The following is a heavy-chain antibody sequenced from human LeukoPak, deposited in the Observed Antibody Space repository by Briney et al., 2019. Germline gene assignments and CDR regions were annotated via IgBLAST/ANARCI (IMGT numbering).Heavy chain of an antibody. J-gene: IGHJ5*02. V-gene: IGHV1-18*01. CDR1: GYTFTSYG. Sequence: ASVKVSCKASGYTFTSYGISWVRQAPGQELEWMGWISAYNGNTNYAQKLQGRVTMTTDTSTSTAYMELRSLRSDDTAVYYCARDPTYCSSTSCYHREGWFDPWGQGTLVTVSS. CDR3: ARDPTYCSSTSCYHREGWFDP. D-gene: IGHD2-2*01. CDR2: ISAYNGNT.